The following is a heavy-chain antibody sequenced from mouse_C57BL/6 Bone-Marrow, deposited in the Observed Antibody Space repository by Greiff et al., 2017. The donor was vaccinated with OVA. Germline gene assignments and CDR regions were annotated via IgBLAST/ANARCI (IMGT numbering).Heavy chain of an antibody. CDR3: ANGRSSWFGC. J-gene: IGHJ3*01. CDR2: ISDGGSYT. Sequence: EVHLVESGGGLVKPGGSLKLSCAASGFTFSSYAMSWVRQTPEKRLEWVATISDGGSYTYYPDNVKGRFTISRDNAKNTLYLHMSHLKSEDTAMYYWANGRSSWFGCWGKGTLVTVS. D-gene: IGHD1-1*01. V-gene: IGHV5-4*01. CDR1: GFTFSSYA.